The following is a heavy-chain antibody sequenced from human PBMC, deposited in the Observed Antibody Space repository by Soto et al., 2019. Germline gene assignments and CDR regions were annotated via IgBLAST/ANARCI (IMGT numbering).Heavy chain of an antibody. CDR3: TTARHCSSDACPAAE. CDR1: GLPFSATG. J-gene: IGHJ4*02. Sequence: EVQLLESGGGLIQPGGSLRLSCAASGLPFSATGLLWVRQPPGGGLEWVSAIGPNPTNTKYADSVKGRFTISRDNSKSTVFLKMTNLRAEDTALYYCTTARHCSSDACPAAEWGQGTLITVSS. V-gene: IGHV3-23*05. CDR2: IGPNPTNT. D-gene: IGHD2-2*01.